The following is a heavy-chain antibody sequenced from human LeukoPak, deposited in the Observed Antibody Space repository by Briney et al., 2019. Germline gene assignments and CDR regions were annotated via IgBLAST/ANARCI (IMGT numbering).Heavy chain of an antibody. Sequence: GGSLRLSCAASGFTFSDFYMSWIRQAPGKGLEWISYISSSGSSIYYADSVKGRFTISRDNAKNSLYLQMNSLRAEDTAVYYCARTLRYFDFDPWGQGTLVTVSS. CDR3: ARTLRYFDFDP. CDR2: ISSSGSSI. V-gene: IGHV3-11*04. CDR1: GFTFSDFY. D-gene: IGHD3-9*01. J-gene: IGHJ5*02.